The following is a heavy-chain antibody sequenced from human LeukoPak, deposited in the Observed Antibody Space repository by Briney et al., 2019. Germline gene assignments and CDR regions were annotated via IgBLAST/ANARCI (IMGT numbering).Heavy chain of an antibody. CDR3: ARPQHGDLYAFDI. CDR1: GFTFSSYG. D-gene: IGHD4-17*01. CDR2: INSDGSST. J-gene: IGHJ3*02. V-gene: IGHV3-74*01. Sequence: GGSLRLSCAAPGFTFSSYGMHWVRQAPGKGLVWVSRINSDGSSTTYADSVKGRFTISRDNAKNTLYLQMNSLRAEDTAVYYCARPQHGDLYAFDIWGQGTMVTVSS.